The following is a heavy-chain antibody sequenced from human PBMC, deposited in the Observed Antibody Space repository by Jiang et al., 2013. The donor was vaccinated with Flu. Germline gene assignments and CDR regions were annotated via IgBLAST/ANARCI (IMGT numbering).Heavy chain of an antibody. D-gene: IGHD3-3*01. CDR1: GFTFSSYA. CDR3: AKDKAVLGFLEWLLYSY. J-gene: IGHJ4*02. CDR2: ISGSGGST. V-gene: IGHV3-23*01. Sequence: QLLESGGGLVQPGGSLRLSCAASGFTFSSYAMSWVRQAPGKGLEWVSAISGSGGSTYYADSVKGRFTISRDNSKNTLYLQMNSLRAEDTAVYYCAKDKAVLGFLEWLLYSYWGQGTLVTVSS.